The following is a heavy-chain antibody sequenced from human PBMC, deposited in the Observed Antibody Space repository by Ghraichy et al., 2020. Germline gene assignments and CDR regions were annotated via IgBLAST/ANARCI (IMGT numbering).Heavy chain of an antibody. D-gene: IGHD3-10*01. CDR3: AKPYASGSYYDY. CDR1: GFTFRTYA. Sequence: GASLRLSCAASGFTFRTYAMNWVRQAPGKGLEWISAITSSGGGTYYTDSVKGRFTISRDNSKNTLYLQINSLRAEDTAVYYCAKPYASGSYYDYWGQGTLVTVSS. J-gene: IGHJ4*02. CDR2: ITSSGGGT. V-gene: IGHV3-23*01.